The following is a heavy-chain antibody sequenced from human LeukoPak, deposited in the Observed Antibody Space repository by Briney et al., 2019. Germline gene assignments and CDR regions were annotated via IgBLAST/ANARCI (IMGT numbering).Heavy chain of an antibody. V-gene: IGHV4-34*01. D-gene: IGHD3-22*01. Sequence: SETLSLTCAVYGGSFSGYYWSWIRQPPGKGLEWIGEINHSGSTNYNPSLKSRVTISVDTSKNQFSLKLSSVTAADTAVYYCARVLSYYYDSSGYLFDYWGQGTLVTVSS. CDR2: INHSGST. CDR3: ARVLSYYYDSSGYLFDY. J-gene: IGHJ4*02. CDR1: GGSFSGYY.